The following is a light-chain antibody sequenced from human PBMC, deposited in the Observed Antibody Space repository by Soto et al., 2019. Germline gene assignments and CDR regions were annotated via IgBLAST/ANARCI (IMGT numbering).Light chain of an antibody. CDR3: SSYTSSSTPYV. V-gene: IGLV2-14*01. CDR2: DVT. J-gene: IGLJ1*01. Sequence: QCALTQPASVYGSPGRSIAISCPGTSNDVGGYNYVSWYQQHPVKAPQLIIYDVTNRPPGVSDRFSGSKSGNTASLTISGLQAEDEADYYCSSYTSSSTPYVFGTGTKVTVL. CDR1: SNDVGGYNY.